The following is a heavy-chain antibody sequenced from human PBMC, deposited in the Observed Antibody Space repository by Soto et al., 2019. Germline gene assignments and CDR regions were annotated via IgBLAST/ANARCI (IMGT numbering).Heavy chain of an antibody. CDR1: GFTFSNYD. D-gene: IGHD3-10*01. CDR3: ANVRNTRRYYGGLY. J-gene: IGHJ4*02. Sequence: EVQLLESGGGLAQPGGSLRLSCAASGFTFSNYDMSWVRQAPGKGLEWVSSISGSGGTTYYADSVKCHFTISRDNSQNKVYLQMTSLRAEDTAVYYCANVRNTRRYYGGLYWGQGTLVTVSS. V-gene: IGHV3-23*01. CDR2: ISGSGGTT.